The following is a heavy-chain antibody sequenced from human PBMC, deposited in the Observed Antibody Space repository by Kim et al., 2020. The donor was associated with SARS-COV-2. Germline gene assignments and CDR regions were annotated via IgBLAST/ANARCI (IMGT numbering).Heavy chain of an antibody. Sequence: GSLRLSCAASGFTFSNYAMTWVRQAPGKGLEWVSSISSGSVTSYYADSVKGRFTISRDNSENTVYLQMNSLRAEDTAIYYCAKTRGSYGAYYFDCWGQGTLVTVSS. CDR3: AKTRGSYGAYYFDC. V-gene: IGHV3-23*01. CDR1: GFTFSNYA. D-gene: IGHD5-18*01. CDR2: ISSGSVTS. J-gene: IGHJ4*02.